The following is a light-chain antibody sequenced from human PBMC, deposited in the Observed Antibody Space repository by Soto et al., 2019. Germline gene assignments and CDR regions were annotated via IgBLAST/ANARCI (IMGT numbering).Light chain of an antibody. J-gene: IGKJ3*01. CDR1: QSVSSSY. CDR2: GAS. Sequence: EIVLTQSPGTLSLSPGERATLSCRASQSVSSSYLAWYQQKPGQAPRLLIYGASSRATGIPDRFSGSGSGTDFTLTISRLVPEDFAGYYCQQYGSSPPVTFGPGTKVDIK. V-gene: IGKV3-20*01. CDR3: QQYGSSPPVT.